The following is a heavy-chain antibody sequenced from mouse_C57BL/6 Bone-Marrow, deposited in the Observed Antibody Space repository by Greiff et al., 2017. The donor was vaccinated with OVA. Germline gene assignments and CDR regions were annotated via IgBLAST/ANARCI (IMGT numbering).Heavy chain of an antibody. CDR1: GFTFSNYW. CDR3: TGRGFAY. V-gene: IGHV6-3*01. CDR2: IRLKSDNYAT. Sequence: EVQRVESGGGLVQPGGSMKLSCVASGFTFSNYWMNWVRQSPEKGLEWVAQIRLKSDNYATHYAESVKGRFTISRDDYKSSVYLQMNNLRAEDTGIYYCTGRGFAYWGQGTLVTVSA. J-gene: IGHJ3*01.